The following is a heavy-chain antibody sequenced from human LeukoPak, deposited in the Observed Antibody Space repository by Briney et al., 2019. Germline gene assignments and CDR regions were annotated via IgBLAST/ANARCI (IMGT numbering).Heavy chain of an antibody. CDR2: IIPIFGTA. CDR1: GGTFSSYA. V-gene: IGHV1-69*13. D-gene: IGHD1-26*01. CDR3: ARVVSGTERAGFDY. Sequence: GASVKVSCKASGGTFSSYAISWVRQAPAQGLEWVGGIIPIFGTANYAQKFQGRVTITADESTSTAYMELSSLRSEDTAVYYCARVVSGTERAGFDYWGQGTLVTVSS. J-gene: IGHJ4*02.